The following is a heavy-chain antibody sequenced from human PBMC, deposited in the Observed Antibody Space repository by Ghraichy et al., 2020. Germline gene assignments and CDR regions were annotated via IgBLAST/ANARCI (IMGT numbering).Heavy chain of an antibody. CDR3: ATGAPEVGATSWYFDL. D-gene: IGHD1-26*01. J-gene: IGHJ2*01. V-gene: IGHV3-53*01. Sequence: SLNISCAASGFTVSSNYMSWVRQAPGKGLEWVSVIYSGGSTYYADSVKGRFTISRDNSKNTLYLQMNSLRAEDTAVYYCATGAPEVGATSWYFDLWGRGTLVTVSS. CDR2: IYSGGST. CDR1: GFTVSSNY.